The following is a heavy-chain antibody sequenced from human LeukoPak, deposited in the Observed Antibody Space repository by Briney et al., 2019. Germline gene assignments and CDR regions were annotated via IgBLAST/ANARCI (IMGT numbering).Heavy chain of an antibody. D-gene: IGHD3-22*01. CDR2: IYSGSTT. J-gene: IGHJ3*02. Sequence: GGSLRLSCAASEFTVSRNYMSWVRQAPGKGLEWVSVIYSGSTTYYADSVKGRFTISRHKNTLYLQMNNLRAEDTALYYCASHYYYDSSGHDAFDIWGQGTMVTVSS. V-gene: IGHV3-53*04. CDR1: EFTVSRNY. CDR3: ASHYYYDSSGHDAFDI.